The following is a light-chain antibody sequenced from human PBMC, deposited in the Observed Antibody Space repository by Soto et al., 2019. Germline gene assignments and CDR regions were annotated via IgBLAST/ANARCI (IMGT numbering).Light chain of an antibody. CDR1: SSDVGNYNY. J-gene: IGLJ1*01. Sequence: QSALTQPASVSGSPGQSITISCTGTSSDVGNYNYVSWYQQHPGKAPKLMIYDVSNRPSGVSIRFSGSKSGNTASLTISGLKTEDEADYYCSSYTRSSTLVFGTGTKLTVL. CDR2: DVS. V-gene: IGLV2-14*01. CDR3: SSYTRSSTLV.